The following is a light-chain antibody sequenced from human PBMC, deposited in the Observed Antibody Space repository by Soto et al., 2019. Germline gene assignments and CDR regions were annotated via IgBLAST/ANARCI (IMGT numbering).Light chain of an antibody. Sequence: DIQMTQSPSTLSASVGDRVTITCRASQSISSWLAWYQQKPGKAPKLLIYDASSLESGVPSRFSGSGSGTEFTLTISRLEPEDFAVYYCQQYVSSPVTFGGGTKVDIK. CDR2: DAS. CDR1: QSISSW. V-gene: IGKV1-5*01. CDR3: QQYVSSPVT. J-gene: IGKJ4*01.